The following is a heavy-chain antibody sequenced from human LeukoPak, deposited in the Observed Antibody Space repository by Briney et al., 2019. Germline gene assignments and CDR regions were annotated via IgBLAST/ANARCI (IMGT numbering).Heavy chain of an antibody. Sequence: SETLSLTCTVSDGSISTYYWNWIRQPPGKGLEWIGYVYYSGSTNYNPSLKSRVTISIDTSKSQFSLRLSSVTAADTAVYYCARGGSYLSAFDIWGQGTMVTVSS. J-gene: IGHJ3*02. D-gene: IGHD1-26*01. V-gene: IGHV4-59*01. CDR1: DGSISTYY. CDR2: VYYSGST. CDR3: ARGGSYLSAFDI.